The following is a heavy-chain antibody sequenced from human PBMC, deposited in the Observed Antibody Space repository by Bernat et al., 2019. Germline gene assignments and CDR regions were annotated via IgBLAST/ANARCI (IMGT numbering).Heavy chain of an antibody. J-gene: IGHJ3*02. CDR2: ISSSSSYI. CDR3: ARDLGDYGDYGDRLGAFDI. V-gene: IGHV3-21*01. Sequence: EVQLVESGGGLVKPGGSLRLSCAASGFTFSSYSMNWVRQAPGKGLEWVSSISSSSSYIYYADSVKGRFTISRDNAKNSLYLQMNSLRAEDTAVYYCARDLGDYGDYGDRLGAFDIWGQGTMVTVSS. D-gene: IGHD4-17*01. CDR1: GFTFSSYS.